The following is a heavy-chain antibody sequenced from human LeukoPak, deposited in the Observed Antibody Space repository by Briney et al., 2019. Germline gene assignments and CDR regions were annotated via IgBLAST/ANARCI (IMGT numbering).Heavy chain of an antibody. Sequence: ASVKVSCKASGYTFTGYYMHWVRQAPGQGLEWMGWINPNSGGTNYAQKFQGRVTMTRDTSISTAYMELSSLRSEDTAVYYCARTDYDFWSGASYYYYYMDVWGKGTTVTVSS. D-gene: IGHD3-3*01. CDR1: GYTFTGYY. V-gene: IGHV1-2*02. J-gene: IGHJ6*03. CDR3: ARTDYDFWSGASYYYYYMDV. CDR2: INPNSGGT.